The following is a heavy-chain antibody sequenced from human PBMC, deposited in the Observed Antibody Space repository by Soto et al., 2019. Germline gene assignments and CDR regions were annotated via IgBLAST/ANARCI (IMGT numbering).Heavy chain of an antibody. CDR2: IHHSGRT. D-gene: IGHD3-10*01. V-gene: IGHV4-34*01. CDR1: GGSFSGYY. J-gene: IGHJ4*02. Sequence: PSETLSLTCAVYGGSFSGYYWSWIRQPPGKGLEWIGYIHHSGRTTYNPFLKSRVTISVDTSKNQFSLKLSSVTAADTAVYYCATRFKSGSGTSPWDYWGPGTLVTVSS. CDR3: ATRFKSGSGTSPWDY.